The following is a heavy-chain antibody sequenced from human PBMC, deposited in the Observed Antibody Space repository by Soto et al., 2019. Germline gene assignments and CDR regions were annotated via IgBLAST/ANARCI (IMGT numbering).Heavy chain of an antibody. CDR2: ISYDGSNK. J-gene: IGHJ4*02. CDR1: GFTFSSYG. Sequence: PGGSLRLSRAASGFTFSSYGMHWVRQAPGKGLEWVAVISYDGSNKYYADSVKGRFTISRDNSKNTLYLQMNSLRAEDTAVYYCASHPVGANDYWGQGTLVTVSS. D-gene: IGHD1-26*01. CDR3: ASHPVGANDY. V-gene: IGHV3-30*03.